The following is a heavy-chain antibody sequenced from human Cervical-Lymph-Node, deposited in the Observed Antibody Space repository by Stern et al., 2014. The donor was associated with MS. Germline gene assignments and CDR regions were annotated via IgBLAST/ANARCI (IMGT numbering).Heavy chain of an antibody. CDR3: ARGSGTAYDLRGDY. CDR1: GYIFTDYY. CDR2: NNPDSGGT. Sequence: LQLVESGAEAKSPGASMKFSCRASGYIFTDYYLHWARQAPGQGLEWLGWNNPDSGGTNYAQNFQGRVTMTRDTSISTAYMELRWLGYADTAVYYCARGSGTAYDLRGDYWGQGTLVTVSS. V-gene: IGHV1-2*02. J-gene: IGHJ4*01. D-gene: IGHD3-3*01.